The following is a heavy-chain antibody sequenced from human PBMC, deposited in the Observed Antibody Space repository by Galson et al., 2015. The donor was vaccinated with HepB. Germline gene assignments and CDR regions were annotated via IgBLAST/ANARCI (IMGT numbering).Heavy chain of an antibody. D-gene: IGHD3-3*01. CDR3: ATPNYDFWSGYYRHAEYSQH. CDR2: FDPEDGET. CDR1: GYTLTELS. Sequence: SVKVSCKVSGYTLTELSMHWVRQAPGKGLEWMGGFDPEDGETIYAQKFQGRVTMTEDTSTDTAYMELSSLRSEDTAVYYCATPNYDFWSGYYRHAEYSQHWGQGTLVTVSS. J-gene: IGHJ1*01. V-gene: IGHV1-24*01.